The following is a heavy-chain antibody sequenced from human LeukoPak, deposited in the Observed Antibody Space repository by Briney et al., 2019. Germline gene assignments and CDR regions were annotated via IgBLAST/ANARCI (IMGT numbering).Heavy chain of an antibody. D-gene: IGHD4-23*01. V-gene: IGHV3-23*01. CDR3: AKDLGSVVTPPSLDY. Sequence: GGSLRLSCVASGFSFNNYRMTWVRQAPGKGLEWVSSASGSGGSTYYADSVKGRFTISRDNSKNTLYLQMNSLRAEDTAVYYCAKDLGSVVTPPSLDYWGQGTLVTVSS. CDR2: ASGSGGST. CDR1: GFSFNNYR. J-gene: IGHJ4*02.